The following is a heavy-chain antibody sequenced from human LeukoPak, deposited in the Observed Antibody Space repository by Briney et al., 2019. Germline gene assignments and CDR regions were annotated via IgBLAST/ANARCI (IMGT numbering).Heavy chain of an antibody. V-gene: IGHV3-48*01. CDR3: ARDYYDSSGPDDY. J-gene: IGHJ4*02. D-gene: IGHD3-22*01. CDR1: GFTFSSYS. CDR2: ISSSSSTI. Sequence: GGSLRLSCAASGFTFSSYSMNWVRQAPGKGLEWVSYISSSSSTIYYADSVKGRFTISRDNAKNSLYLQMNGLRAEDTAVYYCARDYYDSSGPDDYWGQGTLVTVSS.